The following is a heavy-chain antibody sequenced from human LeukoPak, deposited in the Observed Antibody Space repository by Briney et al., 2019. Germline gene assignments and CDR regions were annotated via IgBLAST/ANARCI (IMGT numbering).Heavy chain of an antibody. V-gene: IGHV3-23*01. Sequence: PGGSLRLSCAGSGFTFSRYGMAWVRQAPGKGLEWVSAIIGSGRGTEYAELAKGRFTISRDNSRNTLFLDMTNVRAEDTAVYYCAADPNGDYLRAWGYWGRGTLVTVSS. D-gene: IGHD2-8*01. CDR1: GFTFSRYG. CDR2: IIGSGRGT. CDR3: AADPNGDYLRAWGY. J-gene: IGHJ1*01.